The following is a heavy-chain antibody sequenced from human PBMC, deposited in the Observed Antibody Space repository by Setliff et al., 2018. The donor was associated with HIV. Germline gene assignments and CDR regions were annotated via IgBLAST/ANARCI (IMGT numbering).Heavy chain of an antibody. J-gene: IGHJ4*02. Sequence: NPSETLSLTCTVSGGSVSTGNYYWNWIRLPPGKGLEWIGYIFYSGSTNYNPSLKSRVTISVDTSKNQFSLRLNSVTAADTAVYYCARMGYYYDSSGPTSDYWGQGTLVTVSS. D-gene: IGHD3-22*01. CDR3: ARMGYYYDSSGPTSDY. CDR2: IFYSGST. CDR1: GGSVSTGNYY. V-gene: IGHV4-61*01.